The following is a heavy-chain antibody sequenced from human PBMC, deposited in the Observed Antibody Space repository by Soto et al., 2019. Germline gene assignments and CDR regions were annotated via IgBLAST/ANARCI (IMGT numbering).Heavy chain of an antibody. V-gene: IGHV3-7*05. Sequence: GGPLRHSCAASGFTFSTCWVSWVRQAPGKGLEWVANIKQDGSEKYYVDSVKGRFTISRDNAKNSLYLQMDSLRAEDTAVYYCASQWEFAFDIWGQGTVVTVSS. CDR3: ASQWEFAFDI. J-gene: IGHJ3*02. CDR1: GFTFSTCW. CDR2: IKQDGSEK. D-gene: IGHD1-26*01.